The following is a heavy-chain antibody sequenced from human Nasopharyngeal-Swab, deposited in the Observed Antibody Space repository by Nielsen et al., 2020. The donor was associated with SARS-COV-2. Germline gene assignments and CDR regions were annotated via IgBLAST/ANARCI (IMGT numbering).Heavy chain of an antibody. D-gene: IGHD4-17*01. Sequence: WARQPHGQGLEWMGRINPNSGGTNYAQKFQGRVTMTRDTSISTAYMELSRLTSDDTAVYYWARRGDYGDYYFDYWGQGTLVTVSS. CDR2: INPNSGGT. CDR3: ARRGDYGDYYFDY. J-gene: IGHJ4*02. V-gene: IGHV1-2*06.